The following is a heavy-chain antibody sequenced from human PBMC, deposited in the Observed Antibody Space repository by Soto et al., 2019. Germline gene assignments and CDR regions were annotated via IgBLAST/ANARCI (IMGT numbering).Heavy chain of an antibody. D-gene: IGHD5-18*01. CDR2: IIPIFGTA. J-gene: IGHJ4*02. CDR3: ARVFEPDTGPIAY. V-gene: IGHV1-69*13. Sequence: SVKVSCKASGGTFSSYAISWVRQAPGQGLEWMGGIIPIFGTANYAQKFQGRVTITADESTSTAYMELSSLRSEDTAVYYCARVFEPDTGPIAYWGQGTLVTVSS. CDR1: GGTFSSYA.